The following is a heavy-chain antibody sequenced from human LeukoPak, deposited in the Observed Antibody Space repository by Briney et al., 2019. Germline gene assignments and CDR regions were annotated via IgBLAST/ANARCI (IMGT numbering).Heavy chain of an antibody. CDR1: GGSISSNFYY. V-gene: IGHV4-39*01. CDR3: ASVVWAYAPIYYYYMDV. D-gene: IGHD2-2*01. J-gene: IGHJ6*03. CDR2: IYYSGST. Sequence: PSETLSLTCTVSGGSISSNFYYWGWIRQPPGKGLEWIGSIYYSGSTYYNPSLKSRVTISVDTSKNQFSLKLSSVTAADTAVYYCASVVWAYAPIYYYYMDVWDKGTTVTVSS.